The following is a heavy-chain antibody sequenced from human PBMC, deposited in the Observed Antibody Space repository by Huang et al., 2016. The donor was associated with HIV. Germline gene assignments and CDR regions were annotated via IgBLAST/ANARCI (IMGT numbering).Heavy chain of an antibody. J-gene: IGHJ4*02. D-gene: IGHD6-25*01. Sequence: QVQLVQSGAEVKTPGASVKVSCKASGYTFNSYDINWVRQATGIGLVYSGSRTPTRRNAGYASQFQDRVNLTTNTSMTRAYRELTSRRSEETAVYVCARGGGFTSDWGGRVDCWGPGTLVVVSS. CDR2: RTPTRRNA. CDR3: ARGGGFTSDWGGRVDC. CDR1: GYTFNSYD. V-gene: IGHV1-8*01.